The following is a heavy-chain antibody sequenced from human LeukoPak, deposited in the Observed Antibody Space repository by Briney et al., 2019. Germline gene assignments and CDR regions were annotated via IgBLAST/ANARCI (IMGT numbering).Heavy chain of an antibody. Sequence: PGGSLRLSCAASGFTFSNAWMSWVRQAPGKGLEWVGRIKSKTDGGTTDYAAPVKGRFTISRDDSKNTLYLQMNSLRAEDTAVYYCARGAAAGRIWVDYWGQGTLVTVSS. J-gene: IGHJ4*02. CDR3: ARGAAAGRIWVDY. CDR1: GFTFSNAW. V-gene: IGHV3-15*01. CDR2: IKSKTDGGTT. D-gene: IGHD6-13*01.